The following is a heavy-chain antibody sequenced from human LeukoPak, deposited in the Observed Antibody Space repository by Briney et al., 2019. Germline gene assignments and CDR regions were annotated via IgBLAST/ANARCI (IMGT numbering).Heavy chain of an antibody. CDR2: IYTTGST. CDR1: GGSISSGSYY. CDR3: ARVNYGGNSDDY. Sequence: PSETLSLTCTVSGGSISSGSYYWSWIRQPAGKGLEWIGRIYTTGSTYYNPSLKSRVTISVDTSKNQFSLKLSSVTAADTAVYYCARVNYGGNSDDYWGQGTLVTVSS. J-gene: IGHJ4*02. D-gene: IGHD4-23*01. V-gene: IGHV4-61*02.